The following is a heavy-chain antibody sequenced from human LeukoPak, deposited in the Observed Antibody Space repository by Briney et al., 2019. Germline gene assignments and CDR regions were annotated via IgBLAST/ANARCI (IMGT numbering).Heavy chain of an antibody. Sequence: GGSLRLSCSASGFRFSNYAMHWVRQAPGKGLEYVSAISSNGGSTYYADSVKGGFTISRDNSKNTLYLQMSSLRAEDTAVYYCVRESSYGSGSYDYWGQGTLVTVSS. CDR3: VRESSYGSGSYDY. CDR2: ISSNGGST. V-gene: IGHV3-64D*06. J-gene: IGHJ4*02. D-gene: IGHD3-10*01. CDR1: GFRFSNYA.